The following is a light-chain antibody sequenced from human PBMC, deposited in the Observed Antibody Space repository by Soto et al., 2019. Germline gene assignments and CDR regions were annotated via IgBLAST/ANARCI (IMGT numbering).Light chain of an antibody. CDR3: SSYSNSNPLGV. J-gene: IGLJ2*01. Sequence: QSALTQPPSASGSPGQSVTISCTGTSSDVGGYNYVSWYQQHPGKAPKLMIYEVSKRPSGVPDRFSGSKSGNTASLTVSGLQAEDEADYYCSSYSNSNPLGVFGGGTKLTVL. V-gene: IGLV2-8*01. CDR1: SSDVGGYNY. CDR2: EVS.